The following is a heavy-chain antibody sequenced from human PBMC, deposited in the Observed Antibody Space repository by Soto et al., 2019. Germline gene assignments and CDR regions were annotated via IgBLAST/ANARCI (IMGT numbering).Heavy chain of an antibody. CDR2: IWYDGSNK. CDR3: ARGGPAASLDY. Sequence: QVQLVESGGGVVQPGRSLRLSCAASGFTFSSYGMHWVRQAPGKGLEWVAVIWYDGSNKYYVDSVKGRFTISRDNSKNTLYLQMNSLRAEDTAVYYCARGGPAASLDYWGQGTLVTVSS. CDR1: GFTFSSYG. J-gene: IGHJ4*02. D-gene: IGHD2-2*01. V-gene: IGHV3-33*01.